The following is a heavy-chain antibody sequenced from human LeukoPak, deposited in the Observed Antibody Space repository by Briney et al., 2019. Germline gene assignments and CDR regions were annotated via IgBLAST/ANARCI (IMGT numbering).Heavy chain of an antibody. CDR1: GFTFTTYS. CDR3: ARDGGSSWYFDY. V-gene: IGHV3-21*01. CDR2: IDNSGTYI. D-gene: IGHD6-13*01. Sequence: GGSLRLSCTASGFTFTTYSMDWVRQAPGKGLEWVSSIDNSGTYIYYADSVKGRFTISRDNAKNSLYLQMSSLRAEDTAVYYCARDGGSSWYFDYWGQGTLVTVSS. J-gene: IGHJ4*02.